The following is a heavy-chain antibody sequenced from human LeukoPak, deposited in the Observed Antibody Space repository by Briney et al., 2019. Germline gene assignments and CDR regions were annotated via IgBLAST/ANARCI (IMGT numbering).Heavy chain of an antibody. Sequence: SETLSLTCTVSGGSISSYYWSWIRQPPGKGLEWIGYIYYRGSTNYNPSLKSRVTISVDTSKNQFSLKLSSVTAADTAVYYCARLTYYYDSSGPLDPWGQGTLVTVSS. CDR1: GGSISSYY. D-gene: IGHD3-22*01. CDR3: ARLTYYYDSSGPLDP. V-gene: IGHV4-59*01. J-gene: IGHJ5*02. CDR2: IYYRGST.